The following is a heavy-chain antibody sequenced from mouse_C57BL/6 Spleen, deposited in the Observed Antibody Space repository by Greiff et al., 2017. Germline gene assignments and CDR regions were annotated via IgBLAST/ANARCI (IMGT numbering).Heavy chain of an antibody. CDR3: AREGDDCPRDY. J-gene: IGHJ4*01. CDR1: GYTFTDYY. D-gene: IGHD2-4*01. Sequence: EVQLQQSGPELVKPGASVKISCKASGYTFTDYYMNWVKQSHGKSLEWIGDINPNNGGTSYNQKFKGKATLTVDKSSSTAYMELRSLTSEDPAVYYCAREGDDCPRDYWGQGTSVTVSS. V-gene: IGHV1-26*01. CDR2: INPNNGGT.